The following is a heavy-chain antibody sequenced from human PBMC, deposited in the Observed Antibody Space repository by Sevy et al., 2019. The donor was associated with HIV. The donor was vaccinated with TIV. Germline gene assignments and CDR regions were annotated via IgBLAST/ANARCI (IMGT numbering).Heavy chain of an antibody. Sequence: SETLSLTCAVSGYSISSGYYWGWIRQPPGKGLEWIGSIYHSGSTYYNPSLKSRVTISVDTSKNQFSLKLSSVTAADTAVYYCARQYSYGYMYYYYYMDVWGKGTTVTVSS. CDR2: IYHSGST. CDR3: ARQYSYGYMYYYYYMDV. D-gene: IGHD5-18*01. J-gene: IGHJ6*03. CDR1: GYSISSGYY. V-gene: IGHV4-38-2*01.